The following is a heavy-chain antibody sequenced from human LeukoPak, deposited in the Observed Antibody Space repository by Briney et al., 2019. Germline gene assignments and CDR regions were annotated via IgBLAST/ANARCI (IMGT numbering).Heavy chain of an antibody. V-gene: IGHV4-34*01. Sequence: SETLSLTCAVYGGSFSGYYWSWIRQPPGKGLEWIGEINHSGSTNYNPSLKSRVTISVDTSKNQFSLKLSSVTAADTAVYYCARAGDSGYDYYFDYWGQGTLVTVSS. J-gene: IGHJ4*02. CDR2: INHSGST. D-gene: IGHD5-12*01. CDR1: GGSFSGYY. CDR3: ARAGDSGYDYYFDY.